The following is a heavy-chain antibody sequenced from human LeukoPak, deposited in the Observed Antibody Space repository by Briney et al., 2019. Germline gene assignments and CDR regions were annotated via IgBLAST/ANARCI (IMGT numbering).Heavy chain of an antibody. J-gene: IGHJ3*02. CDR2: IIPIFGTA. D-gene: IGHD3-22*01. V-gene: IGHV1-69*06. CDR1: GGTFSSYA. Sequence: ASVKVSCKASGGTFSSYAISWVRQAPGQGLEWMGGIIPIFGTANYAQKFQGRVTMTEDTSTDTAYMELSSLRSEDTAVYYCAAVKTYYYDTSGYYFPLNAFDIWGQGTMVTVSS. CDR3: AAVKTYYYDTSGYYFPLNAFDI.